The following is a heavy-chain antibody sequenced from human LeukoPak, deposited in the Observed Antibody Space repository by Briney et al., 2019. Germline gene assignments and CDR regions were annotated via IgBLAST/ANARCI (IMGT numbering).Heavy chain of an antibody. CDR2: ISAYNGNT. J-gene: IGHJ5*02. CDR1: GYTFTSYG. CDR3: AREPYSSSWYTGPYWFDP. D-gene: IGHD6-13*01. V-gene: IGHV1-18*01. Sequence: GASVKVSCKASGYTFTSYGISWVRQAPGQGLEWMGWISAYNGNTNYAQKLQGRVTMTTDTSTSTAYMELRSLRSDDTAVYYCAREPYSSSWYTGPYWFDPWGQGTLVTVSS.